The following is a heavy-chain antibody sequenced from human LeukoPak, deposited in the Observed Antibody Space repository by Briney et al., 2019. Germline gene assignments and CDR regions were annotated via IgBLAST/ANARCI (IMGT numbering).Heavy chain of an antibody. D-gene: IGHD6-19*01. CDR2: TYYRSKWYN. CDR1: GDSVSSNTAA. Sequence: SQTLSLTCGISGDSVSSNTAAWSWIRQPPSRGIEWLGRTYYRSKWYNNYAVSVKSRISINSDSSKNQVSLQLNSVTPEDTAMYYCARENSRGRFDYWGQGTLVTVSS. J-gene: IGHJ4*02. V-gene: IGHV6-1*01. CDR3: ARENSRGRFDY.